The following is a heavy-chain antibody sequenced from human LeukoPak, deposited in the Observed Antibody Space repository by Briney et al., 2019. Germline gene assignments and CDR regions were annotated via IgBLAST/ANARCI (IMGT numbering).Heavy chain of an antibody. D-gene: IGHD3-10*02. CDR1: GYSISNTYY. V-gene: IGHV4-38-2*01. CDR3: ARNVSTGYFDY. Sequence: SETLSLTCGVSGYSISNTYYWGWIRQPPGKGLEWIASIYNSGSTYYNPSLKSRVTISVDTSKNPFSLKLSSVTAADTAVYYCARNVSTGYFDYWGQGTLVTVSS. CDR2: IYNSGST. J-gene: IGHJ4*02.